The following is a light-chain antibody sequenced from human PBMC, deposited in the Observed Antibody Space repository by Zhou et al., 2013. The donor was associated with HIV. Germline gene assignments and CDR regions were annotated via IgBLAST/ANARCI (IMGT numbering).Light chain of an antibody. V-gene: IGKV3-20*01. J-gene: IGKJ2*01. CDR3: QQYGGSPMFT. CDR1: ENVNSNY. Sequence: EIVLTQSPGTLSLSPGERATLSCRASENVNSNYLAWYQQNPGQAPRLLIYGASSRATGIPDRFSGGGSGTDFTLTISRLEPEDFAMYYCQQYGGSPMFTFGQGTMLEI. CDR2: GAS.